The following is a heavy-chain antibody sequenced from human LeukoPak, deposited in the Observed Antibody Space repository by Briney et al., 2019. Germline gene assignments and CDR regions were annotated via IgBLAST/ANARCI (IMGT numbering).Heavy chain of an antibody. CDR2: IKQDGSTE. CDR1: GFTFTNSW. Sequence: GGSLRLSCAASGFTFTNSWMAWVRQAPGKGLEWVANIKQDGSTEHYVDSLKGRFTISRDNPKNSLYLQMNNLRADDTAVYYCTRDTDGSLDYWGQGILVTVAS. D-gene: IGHD1-26*01. J-gene: IGHJ4*02. CDR3: TRDTDGSLDY. V-gene: IGHV3-7*01.